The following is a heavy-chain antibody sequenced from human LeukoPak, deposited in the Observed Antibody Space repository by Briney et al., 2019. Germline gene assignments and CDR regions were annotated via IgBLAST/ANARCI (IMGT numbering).Heavy chain of an antibody. D-gene: IGHD2-2*01. CDR3: AKDQTAWGYCSSTSCLWAFDI. CDR2: ISWNSGSI. J-gene: IGHJ3*02. Sequence: PGGSLRLSCAASGFTFDDYAMHWVRQAPGKGLEWVSGISWNSGSIGYADSVKGRFTNSRDNAKNSLYLQMNSLRAEDMALYYCAKDQTAWGYCSSTSCLWAFDIWGQGTMVTVSS. CDR1: GFTFDDYA. V-gene: IGHV3-9*03.